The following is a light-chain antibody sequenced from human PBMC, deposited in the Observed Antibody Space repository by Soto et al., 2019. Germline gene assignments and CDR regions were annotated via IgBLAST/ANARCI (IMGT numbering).Light chain of an antibody. Sequence: DIVMTQSPATLSASPGESVTLSCWASQSVNINLAWYPQSPGQAPRAVIDGASTRASVIPDRFSGSGSGTDFTLTISSLKPEDVALYYCQQYKDWPPLTFGAGTMVEIK. V-gene: IGKV3D-15*01. CDR3: QQYKDWPPLT. CDR1: QSVNIN. J-gene: IGKJ4*01. CDR2: GAS.